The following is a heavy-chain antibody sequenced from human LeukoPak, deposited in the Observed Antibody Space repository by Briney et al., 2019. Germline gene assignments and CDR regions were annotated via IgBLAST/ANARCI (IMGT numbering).Heavy chain of an antibody. CDR2: INPNSGGT. J-gene: IGHJ6*03. Sequence: ASVKVSCKASGYTFTGYYMHWVRQAPGQGLEWMGWINPNSGGTNYAQKFQGRVTMTRDTSISTAYMELSRLRSDDTAVYYCAKVRGIAAAGPYYYYYMDVWGKGTTVTVSS. CDR3: AKVRGIAAAGPYYYYYMDV. D-gene: IGHD6-13*01. V-gene: IGHV1-2*02. CDR1: GYTFTGYY.